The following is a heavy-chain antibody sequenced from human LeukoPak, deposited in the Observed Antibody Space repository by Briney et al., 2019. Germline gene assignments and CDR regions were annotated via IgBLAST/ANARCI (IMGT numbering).Heavy chain of an antibody. CDR2: INPSGGST. Sequence: ASVKVSCKASGYTFTSYYMHWVRQAPGQGLEWMGIINPSGGSTSYAQKFQGRVTITRNTSISTAYMELSSLRSEDTAVYYCARGRPYSYGYLWYYYYMDVWGKGTTVTVSS. CDR3: ARGRPYSYGYLWYYYYMDV. V-gene: IGHV1-46*01. CDR1: GYTFTSYY. D-gene: IGHD5-18*01. J-gene: IGHJ6*03.